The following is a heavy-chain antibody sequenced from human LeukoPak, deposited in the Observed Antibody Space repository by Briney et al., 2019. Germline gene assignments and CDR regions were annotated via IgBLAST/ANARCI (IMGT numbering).Heavy chain of an antibody. CDR1: RGIFSNNP. CDR3: MTVNRCGDRNLHYLYY. V-gene: IGHV3-64D*06. Sequence: GGSLRLSCAAPRGIFSNNPMYSVCRAPGKGLEFVSAISSDGGNNFYADSVKGRFTISRDNSKNTLYLQTNSLRGEDTAVYYVMTVNRCGDRNLHYLYYWGQGTLVTVSS. D-gene: IGHD4-17*01. CDR2: ISSDGGNN. J-gene: IGHJ4*02.